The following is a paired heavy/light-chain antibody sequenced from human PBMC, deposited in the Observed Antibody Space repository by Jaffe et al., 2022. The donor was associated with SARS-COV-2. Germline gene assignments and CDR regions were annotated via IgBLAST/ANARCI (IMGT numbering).Heavy chain of an antibody. D-gene: IGHD2-21*01. Sequence: QVQLQESGPGLVKPSETLSLTCAVSGYSISSAYYWAWIRQPPGKGLEWIATIYHSGSTYYNPSLNSRVTISVDTSKNQFSLKLTSVTAADTAVYFCARGNVEVVMDYWGQGTLVTVSS. CDR3: ARGNVEVVMDY. CDR2: IYHSGST. V-gene: IGHV4-38-2*01. CDR1: GYSISSAYY. J-gene: IGHJ4*02.
Light chain of an antibody. CDR1: QSVLYSLNNKNY. V-gene: IGKV4-1*01. CDR3: QQYSSNPWT. J-gene: IGKJ1*01. CDR2: WAS. Sequence: DIAMTQSPDSLAVSLGERATINCKSSQSVLYSLNNKNYLAWYQQKPGQPPKLLIYWASTRESGVPDRFSGSGSGTDFTLTISSLQAEDVAVYYCQQYSSNPWTFGQGTKVEIK.